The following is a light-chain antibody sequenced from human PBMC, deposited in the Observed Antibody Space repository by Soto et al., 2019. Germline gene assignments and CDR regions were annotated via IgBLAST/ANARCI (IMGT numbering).Light chain of an antibody. Sequence: DIQMTQSPSSLSAAIGDRVTITCRSSQSIKNYLNWYQHKPGAAPKLLIFGASNLESGVPSRFSGSGSGTEFTLGISSLQPEDFATYYCQQGYSTTPITFGQGTRLEI. V-gene: IGKV1-39*01. J-gene: IGKJ5*01. CDR1: QSIKNY. CDR2: GAS. CDR3: QQGYSTTPIT.